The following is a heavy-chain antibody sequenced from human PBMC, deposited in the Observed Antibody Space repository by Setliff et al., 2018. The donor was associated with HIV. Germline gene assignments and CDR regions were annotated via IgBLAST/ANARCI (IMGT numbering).Heavy chain of an antibody. D-gene: IGHD3-3*01. CDR2: ISAYNGNT. Sequence: ASVKVSCKASGYTFTSYGISWVRQAPGQGLEWMGWISAYNGNTNYAQKLQGRVTMTTDTSTSTAYMELRSLRSDDTAVYYCARLGWEWLLLSTYYYYGMDVWGQGTTVTVSS. CDR1: GYTFTSYG. CDR3: ARLGWEWLLLSTYYYYGMDV. V-gene: IGHV1-18*01. J-gene: IGHJ6*02.